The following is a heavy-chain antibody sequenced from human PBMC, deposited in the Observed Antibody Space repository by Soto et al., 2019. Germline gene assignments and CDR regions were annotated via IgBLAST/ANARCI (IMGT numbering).Heavy chain of an antibody. J-gene: IGHJ6*02. CDR2: IWYDGSNK. CDR3: ARDGYSSGAYYYYGMDV. CDR1: GFTFSSYG. D-gene: IGHD6-19*01. Sequence: QVQLVESGGGVVQPGRSLRLSCAASGFTFSSYGMHWVRQAPGKGLEWVAVIWYDGSNKYYADSVKGRFTISRDNYKNTLYLKMNSLRAEDTAVYYCARDGYSSGAYYYYGMDVWGQGTTVTVSS. V-gene: IGHV3-33*01.